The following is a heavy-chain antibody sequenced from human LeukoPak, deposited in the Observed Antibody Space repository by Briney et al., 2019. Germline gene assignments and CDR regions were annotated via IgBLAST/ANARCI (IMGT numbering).Heavy chain of an antibody. D-gene: IGHD3-22*01. V-gene: IGHV4-59*01. CDR2: IYYSGST. CDR3: AREGGDGSGYHDY. J-gene: IGHJ4*02. CDR1: GGSISSYY. Sequence: SETLSLTCTVSGGSISSYYWSWIRQPPGKGLEWIGYIYYSGSTNYNPSLKSRVTISVDTSKNQFSLKLSSVTAADTAVYYCAREGGDGSGYHDYWGRGTLVSVSS.